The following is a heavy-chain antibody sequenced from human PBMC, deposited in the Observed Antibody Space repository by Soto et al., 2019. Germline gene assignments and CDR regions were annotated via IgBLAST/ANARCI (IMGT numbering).Heavy chain of an antibody. J-gene: IGHJ6*03. Sequence: EVQLVESGGGLVKPGGSLRLSCAASGFTFSTYSMNWVRQAPGKGLEWVSYISSSSTYIYYADSVKGRFTISRDNAKKSLYLQMNSLRAEDTAVYYCARVAGTDMVLYMDVWGKGTTVTVSS. D-gene: IGHD5-18*01. CDR1: GFTFSTYS. CDR2: ISSSSTYI. V-gene: IGHV3-21*01. CDR3: ARVAGTDMVLYMDV.